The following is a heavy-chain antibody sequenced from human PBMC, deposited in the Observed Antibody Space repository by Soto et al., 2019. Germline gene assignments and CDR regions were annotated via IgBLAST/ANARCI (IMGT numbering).Heavy chain of an antibody. Sequence: ASVKVSCKASGYTFTSYGISWVRQAPGQGLEWMGWISAYNGNTNYAQKLQGRVTMTTDTSTSTAYMELRSLRSDDTAVYYCARDTVDSSSWLYYYYYGMDVWGQGTTVTVSS. D-gene: IGHD6-13*01. CDR2: ISAYNGNT. CDR1: GYTFTSYG. CDR3: ARDTVDSSSWLYYYYYGMDV. J-gene: IGHJ6*02. V-gene: IGHV1-18*04.